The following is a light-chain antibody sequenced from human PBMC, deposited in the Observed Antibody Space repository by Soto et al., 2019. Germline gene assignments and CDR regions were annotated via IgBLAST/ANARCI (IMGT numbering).Light chain of an antibody. CDR2: GAS. J-gene: IGKJ1*01. V-gene: IGKV1-39*01. Sequence: DLQMTQSPSSLSASVGDRVTITCRASQTISSYLNWYQQKPGKAPKLLIFGASSLQSGVPSRFSGSGSGTDFTLTISSLQPDDFATYYCQQSRTFGQGTKVEIK. CDR3: QQSRT. CDR1: QTISSY.